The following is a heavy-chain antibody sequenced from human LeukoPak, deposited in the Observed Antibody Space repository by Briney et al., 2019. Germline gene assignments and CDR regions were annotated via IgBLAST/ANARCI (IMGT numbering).Heavy chain of an antibody. D-gene: IGHD3-10*01. J-gene: IGHJ4*02. Sequence: GGSLRLSCAASGFKFSNSWMYWVRQGPGKGPVWVSRMKTDGTRIEYADSVKGRFTISRDNAKNTLFLQMSSLRVEDTAVYYCARGADHGGSYYPDWGQGTRVTVSS. CDR2: MKTDGTRI. CDR1: GFKFSNSW. V-gene: IGHV3-74*01. CDR3: ARGADHGGSYYPD.